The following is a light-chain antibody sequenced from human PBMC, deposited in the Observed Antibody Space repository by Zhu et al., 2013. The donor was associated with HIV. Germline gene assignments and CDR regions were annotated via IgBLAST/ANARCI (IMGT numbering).Light chain of an antibody. CDR3: QQLDRSPRT. Sequence: IHLTQSPSSLSASVGDRVIITCRASQGISNHLAWFQYVRGEAPKLLISYASTLHTGVPSRFSGRGSGTHFTLTINDLQPEDFATYFCQQLDRSPRTFGQGTKIDFK. CDR1: QGISNH. J-gene: IGKJ2*01. CDR2: YAS. V-gene: IGKV1-9*01.